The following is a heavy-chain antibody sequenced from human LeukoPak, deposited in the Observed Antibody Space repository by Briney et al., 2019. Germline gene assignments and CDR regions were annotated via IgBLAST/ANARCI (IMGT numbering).Heavy chain of an antibody. CDR2: IRSKAYGGTT. D-gene: IGHD4-17*01. CDR1: GFTFSYYW. Sequence: GGSLRLSCAASGFTFSYYWMTWVRQAPGKGLEWVGFIRSKAYGGTTEYAASVKGRFTISRDDSKSIAYLQMNSLKTEDTAVYYCGNYGDAFDIWGQGTMVTVSS. CDR3: GNYGDAFDI. J-gene: IGHJ3*02. V-gene: IGHV3-49*04.